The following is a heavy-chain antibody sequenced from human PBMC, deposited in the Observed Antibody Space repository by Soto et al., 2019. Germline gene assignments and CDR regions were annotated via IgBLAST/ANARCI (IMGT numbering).Heavy chain of an antibody. J-gene: IGHJ4*02. CDR3: ARGRGSCHLDV. Sequence: EVQLVESGGGLVQPGGSLRLSCAASGFTFGNYWMYWVRQAPGKGLVWVARIHNDGKTTTYADSVKGRFTISRDIAKSTLHLQMNSMSAVDTAGNYCARGRGSCHLDVWGQGTQVTV. CDR2: IHNDGKTT. V-gene: IGHV3-74*01. D-gene: IGHD2-15*01. CDR1: GFTFGNYW.